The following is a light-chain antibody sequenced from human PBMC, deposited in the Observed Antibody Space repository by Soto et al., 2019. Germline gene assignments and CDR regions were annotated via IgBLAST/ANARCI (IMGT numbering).Light chain of an antibody. V-gene: IGLV1-44*01. J-gene: IGLJ2*01. CDR1: ISNIGGNT. Sequence: QSVLTQPPSASGTPGQRVTISCSGSISNIGGNTVNWYQQLPGTAPKLLMYTNNQRPSGVPDRFSGSKSGTSASLDISGLQSEYEAEYYCAAWDDSLNGVVFGGGTKLTVL. CDR3: AAWDDSLNGVV. CDR2: TNN.